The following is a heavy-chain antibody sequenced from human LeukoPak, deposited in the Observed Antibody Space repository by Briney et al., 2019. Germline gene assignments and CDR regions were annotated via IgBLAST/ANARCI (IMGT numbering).Heavy chain of an antibody. D-gene: IGHD3-10*01. J-gene: IGHJ3*02. Sequence: KPSETLSLTCTVSGGSISSSSYYWGWIRQPPGKGLEWIGSIYYSGSTYYNPSLKSRVTISVDTSKNQFSLKLSSVTAADTAVYYCARNLLWFGELRPAFDIWGQGTMVTVSS. CDR3: ARNLLWFGELRPAFDI. V-gene: IGHV4-39*01. CDR1: GGSISSSSYY. CDR2: IYYSGST.